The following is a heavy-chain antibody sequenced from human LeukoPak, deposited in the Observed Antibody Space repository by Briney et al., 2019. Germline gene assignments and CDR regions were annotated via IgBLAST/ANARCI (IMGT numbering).Heavy chain of an antibody. CDR2: IWYDGSNK. Sequence: GGSLRLSCAASGLTFRNYGMHWVRQAPGRGLEWVAIIWYDGSNKYYADSVKGRFTISRDNSKNTLYLQMSSLRAEDTAVYYCANRRESDGLYYFDSWGQGTLVTVSS. CDR1: GLTFRNYG. V-gene: IGHV3-30*02. J-gene: IGHJ4*02. D-gene: IGHD3/OR15-3a*01. CDR3: ANRRESDGLYYFDS.